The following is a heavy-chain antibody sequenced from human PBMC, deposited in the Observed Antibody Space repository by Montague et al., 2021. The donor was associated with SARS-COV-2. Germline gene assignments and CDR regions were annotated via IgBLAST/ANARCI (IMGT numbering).Heavy chain of an antibody. CDR1: GFSLSTSGVC. V-gene: IGHV2-5*02. CDR2: XYWXDDN. Sequence: PALVKPTQTLTLTCTFSGFSLSTSGVCVGWIRQPPGKALEWLALXYWXDDNRYSPSLKSRLTITKDTSKNPVVLTMTNMDPVDTATYYCAHRPLLALKGQFDYWGQGTLVTVSS. J-gene: IGHJ4*02. CDR3: AHRPLLALKGQFDY. D-gene: IGHD3-3*02.